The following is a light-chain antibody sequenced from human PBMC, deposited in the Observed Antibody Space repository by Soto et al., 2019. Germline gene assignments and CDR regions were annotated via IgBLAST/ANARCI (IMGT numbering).Light chain of an antibody. Sequence: QLMLTQSSSASASLGSSVKLTCTLSSGHSSYIIAWHQQQPGKAPRYLMKLEGSGNYNKGSGVPDRFSGSSSGADRYLTISNLQFEDEADYYCETWDSNNWVFGGGTKVTVL. CDR3: ETWDSNNWV. CDR2: LEGSGNY. CDR1: SGHSSYI. J-gene: IGLJ3*02. V-gene: IGLV4-60*02.